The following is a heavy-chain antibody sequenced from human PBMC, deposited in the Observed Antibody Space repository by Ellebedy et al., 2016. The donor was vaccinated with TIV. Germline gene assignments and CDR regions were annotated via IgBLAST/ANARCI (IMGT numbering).Heavy chain of an antibody. CDR3: ARESVRYFDWDF. CDR2: INTDGSST. V-gene: IGHV3-74*01. CDR1: GFTFSGYY. J-gene: IGHJ4*02. D-gene: IGHD3-9*01. Sequence: GESLKISCEVSGFTFSGYYMHWVRQAPGTGLVWVSRINTDGSSTSYAESVEGRFTMSRDNAKNTVYLEMNSLRAEDTAVYYCARESVRYFDWDFWGQGTLVTVSS.